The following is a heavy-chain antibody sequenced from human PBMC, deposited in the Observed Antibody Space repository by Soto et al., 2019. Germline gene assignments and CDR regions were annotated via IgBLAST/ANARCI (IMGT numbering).Heavy chain of an antibody. CDR1: GFSLSTSGVG. D-gene: IGHD3-16*01. V-gene: IGHV2-5*02. Sequence: QITLKESGPTLVKPTQTLTLTCTFSGFSLSTSGVGVGWIRQPPGKALEWLALIYWDDDKRYSPSLKSRLTPXKXTXXNQVVLTMTNMDPVDTATYYCAHSGGLRFSYGMDVWGQGTTVTVSS. J-gene: IGHJ6*02. CDR2: IYWDDDK. CDR3: AHSGGLRFSYGMDV.